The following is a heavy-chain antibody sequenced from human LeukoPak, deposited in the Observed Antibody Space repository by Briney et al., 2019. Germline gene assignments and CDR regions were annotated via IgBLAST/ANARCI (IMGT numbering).Heavy chain of an antibody. CDR1: GYTFTGYY. V-gene: IGHV1-2*02. J-gene: IGHJ4*02. D-gene: IGHD3-22*01. Sequence: ASVKVSCKASGYTFTGYYMHWVRQAPGQGLEWMGWINPNSGGTNYAQKFQGRVTMTRDTSISTAYMELSRLRSDDTAVYYCARGTGLSPYDSSGYSFDYWGQGTLVTVSS. CDR3: ARGTGLSPYDSSGYSFDY. CDR2: INPNSGGT.